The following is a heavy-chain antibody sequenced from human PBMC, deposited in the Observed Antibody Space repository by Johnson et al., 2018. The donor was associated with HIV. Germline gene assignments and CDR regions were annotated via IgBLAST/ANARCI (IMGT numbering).Heavy chain of an antibody. Sequence: VQLVESGGGVVQPGRSLRLSCAASGFTFSSYAMHWVRQAPGKGLEWVAVISYDGSNKYYADSVKGRFTISRDNSKNTLYLQMNSLRAEDTAVYYCATYYYDSSGYSYAFDIWGQGTMVTVSS. V-gene: IGHV3-30*04. D-gene: IGHD3-22*01. CDR2: ISYDGSNK. CDR1: GFTFSSYA. CDR3: ATYYYDSSGYSYAFDI. J-gene: IGHJ3*02.